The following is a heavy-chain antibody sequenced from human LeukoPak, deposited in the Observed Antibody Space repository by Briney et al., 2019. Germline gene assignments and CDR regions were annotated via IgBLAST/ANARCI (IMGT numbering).Heavy chain of an antibody. CDR3: ASLLGIATRFDY. D-gene: IGHD6-6*01. Sequence: PSETLSLTCTVSGGSISSYYWGWIRQPPGKGLEWIGSIYYSGSTYYNPSLKSRVTISVDTSKNQFSLKLSSVTAADTAVYYCASLLGIATRFDYWGQGTLVTVSS. CDR2: IYYSGST. V-gene: IGHV4-39*07. J-gene: IGHJ4*02. CDR1: GGSISSYY.